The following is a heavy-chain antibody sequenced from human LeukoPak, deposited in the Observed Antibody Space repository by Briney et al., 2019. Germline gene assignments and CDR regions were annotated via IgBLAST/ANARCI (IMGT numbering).Heavy chain of an antibody. V-gene: IGHV3-48*02. CDR1: GFTFSSYS. J-gene: IGHJ6*02. CDR2: ITSSSSTI. Sequence: PGGSLRLSCAASGFTFSSYSMNWVRQAPGKGLEWVSYITSSSSTIYYADSVKGRFTISRDNAKNSLYLQMNSLRDEDTAVYYCARYGSGSYYNRYYYYYGMDVWGQGTTVTVSS. CDR3: ARYGSGSYYNRYYYYYGMDV. D-gene: IGHD3-10*01.